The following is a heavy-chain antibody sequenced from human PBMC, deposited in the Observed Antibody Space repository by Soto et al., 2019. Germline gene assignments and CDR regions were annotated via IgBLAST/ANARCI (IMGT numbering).Heavy chain of an antibody. CDR1: GGSISSYY. Sequence: SETLSLTCTVSGGSISSYYWSWIRQPPGKGLEWIGDIYYSGSTNYNPSLKSRVTISVDTSKNQFSLKLSSVTAADTAVYYCARDRARAPVTTGDYYYYGMDVWGQGTTVTVSS. CDR2: IYYSGST. CDR3: ARDRARAPVTTGDYYYYGMDV. D-gene: IGHD4-4*01. J-gene: IGHJ6*02. V-gene: IGHV4-59*01.